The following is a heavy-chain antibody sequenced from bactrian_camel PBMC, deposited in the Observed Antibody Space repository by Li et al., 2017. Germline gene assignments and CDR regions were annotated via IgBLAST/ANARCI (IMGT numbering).Heavy chain of an antibody. V-gene: IGHV3S56*01. D-gene: IGHD3*01. Sequence: WYRQAPGNECELVSSISGDGSTYYTDAVKGRFTISHDNAKNSVDLQMNSLKPDDTVYLQMNNLRPEDTAMYYCKTRPCRSGVIPFWSQGTQVTVS. CDR3: NNLRPEDTAMYYCKTRPCRSGVIPF. CDR2: ISGDGST. J-gene: IGHJ4*01.